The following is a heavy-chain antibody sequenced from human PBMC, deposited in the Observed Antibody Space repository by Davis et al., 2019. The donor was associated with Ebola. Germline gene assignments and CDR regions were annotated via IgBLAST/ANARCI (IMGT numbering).Heavy chain of an antibody. V-gene: IGHV1-46*01. Sequence: ASVKVSCKASGYTFTSYYMHWVRQAPGQGLEWMGIINPSGGSTSYAQKFQGRVTITADKSTSTAYMELSSLRSEDTAVYYCARDLRGGSCYSWGQGTTVTVSS. CDR1: GYTFTSYY. J-gene: IGHJ6*02. CDR2: INPSGGST. CDR3: ARDLRGGSCYS. D-gene: IGHD2-15*01.